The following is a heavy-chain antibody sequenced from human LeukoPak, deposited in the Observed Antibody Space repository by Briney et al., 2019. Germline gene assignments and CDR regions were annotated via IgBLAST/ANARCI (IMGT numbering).Heavy chain of an antibody. CDR1: GGSISSYY. Sequence: SETLSLTCAVPGGSISSYYWSWIRQPPGKGLEWIGYIYYSGSTNYNPSLKSRVTISVDTSKNQFSLKLSSVTAADTAVYYCARVAEVETGGFFQHWGQGTLVTVSS. J-gene: IGHJ1*01. V-gene: IGHV4-59*01. CDR2: IYYSGST. D-gene: IGHD3-10*01. CDR3: ARVAEVETGGFFQH.